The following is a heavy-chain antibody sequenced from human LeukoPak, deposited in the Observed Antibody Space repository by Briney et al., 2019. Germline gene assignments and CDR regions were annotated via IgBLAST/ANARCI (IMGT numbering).Heavy chain of an antibody. V-gene: IGHV3-30*04. Sequence: PGRSLRLSCAASGVTFSSYAMHCVRHAPGKGREEVAVISYDGSNKYYADSVKGRFTISRDNSKNTLYLQMNSLRAEDTAVYYCARDLVPAAEYYYYYGMDVWGKGTTVTVSS. CDR2: ISYDGSNK. CDR3: ARDLVPAAEYYYYYGMDV. D-gene: IGHD6-13*01. J-gene: IGHJ6*04. CDR1: GVTFSSYA.